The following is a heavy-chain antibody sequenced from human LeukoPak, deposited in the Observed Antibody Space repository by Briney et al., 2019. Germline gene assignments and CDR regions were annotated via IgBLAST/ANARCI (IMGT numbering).Heavy chain of an antibody. CDR2: VKQDGSEK. J-gene: IGHJ6*03. Sequence: GGSLRLSCAASGFTFSSYWMSWVRQAPGKGLEWVANVKQDGSEKHYVDSVKGRFTISRDNAKNSLYLQMNSLRAEDTAVYYCARNDYSNSYYYYMDVWGKGTTVTVSS. CDR3: ARNDYSNSYYYYMDV. D-gene: IGHD4-11*01. V-gene: IGHV3-7*01. CDR1: GFTFSSYW.